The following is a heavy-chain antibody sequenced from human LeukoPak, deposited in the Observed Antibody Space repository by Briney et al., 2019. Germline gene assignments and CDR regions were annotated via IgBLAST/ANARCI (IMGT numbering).Heavy chain of an antibody. V-gene: IGHV3-53*01. CDR3: ARGIAVAGTVASFDY. Sequence: PGGSLRLSCAASGFTVSSYYMSWVRQAPGKGLEWVSVLYSDYSTYYADSVKGRFTISRDNSKNTLYLQMNSLRAEDTAVYYCARGIAVAGTVASFDYWGQGTLVTVSS. J-gene: IGHJ4*02. D-gene: IGHD6-19*01. CDR2: LYSDYST. CDR1: GFTVSSYY.